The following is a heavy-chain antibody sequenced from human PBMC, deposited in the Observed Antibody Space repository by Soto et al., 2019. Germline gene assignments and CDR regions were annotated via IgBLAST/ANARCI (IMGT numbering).Heavy chain of an antibody. CDR1: GYTFTSYG. Sequence: QVQLVQSGAEVKKPGASVKVSCKASGYTFTSYGISWVRQAPGQGLEWMGWISTYNGNTKYAQKLQGRVTSNTDNSRSTAYMEQTGLRSDDTAVFYCASEMVRGVGCDYWGQGILVTGSS. V-gene: IGHV1-18*01. J-gene: IGHJ4*02. CDR3: ASEMVRGVGCDY. D-gene: IGHD3-10*01. CDR2: ISTYNGNT.